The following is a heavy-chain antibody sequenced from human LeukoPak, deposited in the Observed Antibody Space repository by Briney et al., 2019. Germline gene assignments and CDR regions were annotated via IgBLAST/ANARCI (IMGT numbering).Heavy chain of an antibody. CDR3: AGLVGRYSSGLYYYYFDY. CDR1: GDSINSLDL. J-gene: IGHJ4*02. CDR2: MYLSGTT. Sequence: SGTLSLTCTVSGDSINSLDLWSWVRQPPGKGLEWTGEMYLSGTTHSNPSVKSRVTISIDKSKNQFFLNLSSVTAADTAAYYCAGLVGRYSSGLYYYYFDYWGQGTLVTVSS. D-gene: IGHD3-22*01. V-gene: IGHV4-4*02.